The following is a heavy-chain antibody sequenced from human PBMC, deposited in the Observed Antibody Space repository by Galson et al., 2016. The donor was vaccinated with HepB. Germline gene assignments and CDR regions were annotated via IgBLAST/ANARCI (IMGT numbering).Heavy chain of an antibody. CDR3: ARESGASWYLIDY. Sequence: SLRLSCAASGFTFGSYAMHWVRQAPGKGLEWVAFILFDGSKKDYADSVKGRFTISKDNAKDSLFLQMNNLGDDDTAVYYCARESGASWYLIDYWGQGTLVTVSS. D-gene: IGHD6-13*01. CDR1: GFTFGSYA. J-gene: IGHJ4*02. V-gene: IGHV3-30*04. CDR2: ILFDGSKK.